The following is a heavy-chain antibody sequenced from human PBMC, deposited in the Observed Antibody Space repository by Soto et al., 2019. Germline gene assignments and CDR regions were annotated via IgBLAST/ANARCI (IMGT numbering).Heavy chain of an antibody. Sequence: SETLSLTCTVSGGSISSGGYYWSWIRQHPGKGLEWIGYIYYSGSTYYNLSLKSRVTISVDTSKNQFSLKLSSVTAADTAVYYCARDAARRGVGWFDPWGQGTLVTVSS. V-gene: IGHV4-31*03. CDR1: GGSISSGGYY. CDR3: ARDAARRGVGWFDP. D-gene: IGHD6-6*01. J-gene: IGHJ5*02. CDR2: IYYSGST.